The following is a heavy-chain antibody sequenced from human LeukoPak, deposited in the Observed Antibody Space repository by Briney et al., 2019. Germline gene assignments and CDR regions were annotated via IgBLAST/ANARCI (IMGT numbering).Heavy chain of an antibody. Sequence: GGSLRLSCAASGFTFSSYSMNWVRQAPGKGLEWVSSISSSSSYIYYADSVKGRFTISRDNAKNSLYLQMNSLRAEDTAVYYCARGSTHCSGGSCPGDYWGQGTLVTVSS. J-gene: IGHJ4*02. CDR3: ARGSTHCSGGSCPGDY. V-gene: IGHV3-21*01. D-gene: IGHD2-15*01. CDR1: GFTFSSYS. CDR2: ISSSSSYI.